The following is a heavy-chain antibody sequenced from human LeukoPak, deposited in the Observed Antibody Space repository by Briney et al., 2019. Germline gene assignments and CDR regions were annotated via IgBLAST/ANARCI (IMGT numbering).Heavy chain of an antibody. J-gene: IGHJ6*04. D-gene: IGHD2-15*01. V-gene: IGHV3-30*03. CDR2: ISYDGSNK. CDR1: GFTFSSYW. CDR3: ARDRGQYCSGGSCYHQGGMDV. Sequence: GGSLRLSCAASGFTFSSYWMTWVRQAPGKGLEWVAVISYDGSNKYYADSVKGRFTISRDNSKNTLYLQMNSLRAEDTAVYYCARDRGQYCSGGSCYHQGGMDVWGKGTTVTVSS.